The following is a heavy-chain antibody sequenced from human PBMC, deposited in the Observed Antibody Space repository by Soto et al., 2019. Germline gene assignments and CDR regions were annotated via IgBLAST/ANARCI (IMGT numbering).Heavy chain of an antibody. CDR3: ARDSDYDSSGYHFDY. CDR2: IYYSGST. Sequence: SETLSLTCTVSGCSISSYYWSWIRQPPGKGLEWIGYIYYSGSTYYNPSLKSRVTISVDTSKNQFSLKLSSVTAADTAVYYCARDSDYDSSGYHFDYWGQGTLVTVSS. J-gene: IGHJ4*02. CDR1: GCSISSYY. V-gene: IGHV4-59*12. D-gene: IGHD3-22*01.